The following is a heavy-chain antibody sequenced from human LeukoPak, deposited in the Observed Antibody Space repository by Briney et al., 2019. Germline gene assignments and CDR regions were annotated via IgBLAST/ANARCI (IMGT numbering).Heavy chain of an antibody. J-gene: IGHJ4*02. CDR3: ASGYYDFWSGYLTPPGVPFDY. CDR2: ISYSGST. V-gene: IGHV4-59*08. Sequence: SETLSLTCTVSGGSISTYYWSWIRRPPGKALEWIGYISYSGSTNYNPSLKSRVTISVDTSKNQFSLKPSSVTAADTAVYYCASGYYDFWSGYLTPPGVPFDYWGQGTLVTVSS. CDR1: GGSISTYY. D-gene: IGHD3-3*01.